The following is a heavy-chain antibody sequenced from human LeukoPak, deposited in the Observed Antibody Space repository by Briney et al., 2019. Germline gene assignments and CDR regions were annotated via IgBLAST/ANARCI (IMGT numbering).Heavy chain of an antibody. CDR1: AFTFSTYG. J-gene: IGHJ5*02. D-gene: IGHD6-6*01. CDR2: ITDTGAST. Sequence: PGGSLRLSCAPSAFTFSTYGMKWLRQAPGKGLEWVSAITDTGASTYYADSVKGRFTISRDNSKNTLYLQMNSLRADDTAVYYCAKRVPYSSSSVYFDPWGQGTLVTVSS. V-gene: IGHV3-23*01. CDR3: AKRVPYSSSSVYFDP.